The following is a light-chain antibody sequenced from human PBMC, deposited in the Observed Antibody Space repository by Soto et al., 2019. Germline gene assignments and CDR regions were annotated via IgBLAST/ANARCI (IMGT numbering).Light chain of an antibody. J-gene: IGKJ5*01. CDR3: QQRTNWPPT. CDR2: DAS. CDR1: QSVSSY. Sequence: DIVFTQSPATLSSSPGERATLSCRASQSVSSYLAWYQHKPGQAPRLLIYDASHRATGIPARFSGSGSGTDFTLTITSLEPEDFAVYYCQQRTNWPPTFGQGTRLEIK. V-gene: IGKV3-11*01.